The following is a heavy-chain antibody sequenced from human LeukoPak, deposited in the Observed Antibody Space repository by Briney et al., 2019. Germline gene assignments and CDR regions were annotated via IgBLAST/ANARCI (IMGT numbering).Heavy chain of an antibody. V-gene: IGHV3-48*01. J-gene: IGHJ3*02. CDR2: ISSSSSTI. D-gene: IGHD6-13*01. CDR1: GFTFSSYS. CDR3: ASQLGDASDI. Sequence: QAGGSLRLFCAASGFTFSSYSMNWVRQAPGKGLEWVSYISSSSSTIYYADSVKGRFTISRDNGKNSLYLQMNSLRAEDTAVYYCASQLGDASDIWGQGTMVTVSS.